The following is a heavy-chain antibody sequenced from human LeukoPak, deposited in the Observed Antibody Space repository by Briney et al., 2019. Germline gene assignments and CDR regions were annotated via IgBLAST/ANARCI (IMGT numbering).Heavy chain of an antibody. V-gene: IGHV3-74*01. CDR1: GFTISNYW. J-gene: IGHJ5*02. Sequence: GGSLRLSCAASGFTISNYWMHWVRQAPGKGVVWVSRINSDGSSTSYADSVRGRFSISRDNAKSTLYLQMNSLRAEDTAVYYCVGSRRENWFDPWGQGTLVTVSS. CDR3: VGSRRENWFDP. D-gene: IGHD3-10*01. CDR2: INSDGSST.